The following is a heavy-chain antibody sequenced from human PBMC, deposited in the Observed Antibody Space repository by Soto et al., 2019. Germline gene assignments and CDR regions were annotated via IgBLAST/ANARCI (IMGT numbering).Heavy chain of an antibody. J-gene: IGHJ3*02. CDR1: GFTFSSYA. CDR2: ISTSGGST. D-gene: IGHD5-18*01. Sequence: EVQLLESGGGLVQPGGSLRLSCAASGFTFSSYAMNWVRQAPGKGLEWVSTISTSGGSTYYADAVRGRFTISRDNSKNTLYLQMNSLRAEDKAVYYCGKAGGGSGYSYATIWGQGTMVTVSS. CDR3: GKAGGGSGYSYATI. V-gene: IGHV3-23*01.